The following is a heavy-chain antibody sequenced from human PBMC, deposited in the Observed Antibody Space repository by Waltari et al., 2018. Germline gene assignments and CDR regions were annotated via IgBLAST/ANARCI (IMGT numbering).Heavy chain of an antibody. D-gene: IGHD2-2*01. V-gene: IGHV1-3*01. CDR1: GYTFNDYV. Sequence: QVQLVQSGAEVKKPGASVKVSGKASGYTFNDYVLHWVRQAPGQSLEWMGWINAGTGKTIYSQKFQGRVIITRDTSASTAYVELSSLASEDTAVYYCARTTHEIEDYAQYWGQGTLVTVSS. J-gene: IGHJ1*01. CDR2: INAGTGKT. CDR3: ARTTHEIEDYAQY.